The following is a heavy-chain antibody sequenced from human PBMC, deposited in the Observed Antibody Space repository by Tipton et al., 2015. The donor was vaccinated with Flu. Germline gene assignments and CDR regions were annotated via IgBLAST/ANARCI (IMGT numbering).Heavy chain of an antibody. J-gene: IGHJ4*02. D-gene: IGHD5/OR15-5a*01. CDR1: GDSIRSDYY. CDR3: AKVIPEIVSGLDY. Sequence: SGDSIRSDYYWGWIRQPPGKGLEWLGNIHRSGNTYYNPSLKSRVTISLDKSKNQFSLRLLSVTATDTAVYYCAKVIPEIVSGLDYWGQGTVVTVSS. CDR2: IHRSGNT. V-gene: IGHV4-38-2*02.